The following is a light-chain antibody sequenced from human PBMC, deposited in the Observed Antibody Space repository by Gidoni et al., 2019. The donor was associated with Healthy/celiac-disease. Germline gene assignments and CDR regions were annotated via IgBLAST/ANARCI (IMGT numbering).Light chain of an antibody. Sequence: LQMTQSPSSLSASVGDRVTITCQASQDISNYLNWYQQKPGKVPKLLIYDASNLETGVPSRFSVSGSGTDVTFTISRLQPEDIATYYCQQYDNLPITFGQGTRLEIK. CDR1: QDISNY. CDR2: DAS. V-gene: IGKV1-33*01. CDR3: QQYDNLPIT. J-gene: IGKJ5*01.